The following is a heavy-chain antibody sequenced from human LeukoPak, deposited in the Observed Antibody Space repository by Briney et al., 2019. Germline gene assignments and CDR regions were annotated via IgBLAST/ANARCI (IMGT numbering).Heavy chain of an antibody. V-gene: IGHV3-23*01. CDR3: AKKRVITTPDAIDWYFDL. CDR2: LSGSGGAT. D-gene: IGHD1-1*01. Sequence: GGSLRLSCAASGFTFSNYAMAWVRQAPGKGLEWVSILSGSGGATYYADSVKGGFTISRDNSENTLFLQMNNLGAEDTALYYCAKKRVITTPDAIDWYFDLWGRGTLVTVSS. J-gene: IGHJ2*01. CDR1: GFTFSNYA.